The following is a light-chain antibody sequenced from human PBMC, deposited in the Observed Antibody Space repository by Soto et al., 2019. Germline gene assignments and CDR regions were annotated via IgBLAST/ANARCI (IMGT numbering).Light chain of an antibody. J-gene: IGKJ4*01. CDR2: GAS. V-gene: IGKV3-20*01. CDR1: QSVSSSY. Sequence: EIVLTQSPGTLSLSPGERATLSCRASQSVSSSYLAWYQQKPGQAPRLLIYGASSRATGIPDRFSGSGSGTDFTLTISRLEPEDLAVYYCQQYGSSQGLTFGGGTKVEIK. CDR3: QQYGSSQGLT.